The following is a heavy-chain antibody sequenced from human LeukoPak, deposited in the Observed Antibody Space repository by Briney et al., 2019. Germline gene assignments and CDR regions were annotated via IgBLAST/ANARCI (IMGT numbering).Heavy chain of an antibody. V-gene: IGHV4-34*01. J-gene: IGHJ4*02. Sequence: ASETLSLTCAVYGGSFSGYYWSWIRQPPGKGLEWIGEINHSGSTNYNPSLKSRVTISVDTSKNQFSLKLSSVTAADTAVYYCAREQYYYDSSGYYYFDYWGQGTLVTVSS. CDR1: GGSFSGYY. CDR2: INHSGST. D-gene: IGHD3-22*01. CDR3: AREQYYYDSSGYYYFDY.